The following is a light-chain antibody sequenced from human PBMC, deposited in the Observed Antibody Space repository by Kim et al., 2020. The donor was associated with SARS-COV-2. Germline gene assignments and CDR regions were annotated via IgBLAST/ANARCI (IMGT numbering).Light chain of an antibody. CDR2: GAS. Sequence: EIVMTQSPATLSVSPGERATLSCRASQSVSSNLAWYQQKPGQAPRLLIYGASTRASGLPARFSGSGSGTVFTLTISSLQSEDFAVYYCQQYNNWPRTFGQGTKVDIK. J-gene: IGKJ1*01. CDR3: QQYNNWPRT. V-gene: IGKV3-15*01. CDR1: QSVSSN.